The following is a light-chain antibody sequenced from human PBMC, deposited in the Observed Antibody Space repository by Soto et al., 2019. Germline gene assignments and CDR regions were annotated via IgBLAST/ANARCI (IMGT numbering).Light chain of an antibody. V-gene: IGKV3-15*01. Sequence: EILMTQSPATLSVSPGERATVSCRASQSVSSNLAWYQQKPGQAPRLLIYGASTRATGIPARFSGTGFGTEFTLTISRLEPEDFAVYYCQQYGSSITFGQGTKVDI. CDR1: QSVSSN. CDR2: GAS. CDR3: QQYGSSIT. J-gene: IGKJ1*01.